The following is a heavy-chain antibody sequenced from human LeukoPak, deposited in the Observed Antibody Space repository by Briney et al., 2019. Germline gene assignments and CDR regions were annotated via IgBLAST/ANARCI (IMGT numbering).Heavy chain of an antibody. Sequence: GGSLRLSCAASGFTFSSYSMNWVRQAPGKGLEWVSSISSSSIYIYYADSVKGRFTIPRDNAKNSLYLQMNSLRAEDTAVYYCARDLDYDSSGYYPNDAFDIWGQGTMVTVSS. CDR2: ISSSSIYI. J-gene: IGHJ3*02. CDR1: GFTFSSYS. D-gene: IGHD3-22*01. V-gene: IGHV3-21*01. CDR3: ARDLDYDSSGYYPNDAFDI.